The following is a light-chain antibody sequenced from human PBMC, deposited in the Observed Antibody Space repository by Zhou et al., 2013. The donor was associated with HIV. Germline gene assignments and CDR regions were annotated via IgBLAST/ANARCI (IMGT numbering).Light chain of an antibody. J-gene: IGKJ3*01. Sequence: EIVMTQSPATLSVSPGERATLSCRASQSVSSGYLAWYQQKPGQAPRLLIYGASSRATGIPDRFSGSGSGTDFTLTISRLEPEDFAVYYCQQYGSSLFTFGPGTKVDIK. V-gene: IGKV3-20*01. CDR1: QSVSSGY. CDR3: QQYGSSLFT. CDR2: GAS.